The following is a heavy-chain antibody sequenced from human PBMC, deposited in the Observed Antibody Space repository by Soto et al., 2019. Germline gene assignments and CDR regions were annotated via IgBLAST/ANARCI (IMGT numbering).Heavy chain of an antibody. Sequence: EVHLLESGGGLVQPGGSLRLSCAASGFTFSSYAMSWVRQAPGKGLECVSAITDSGGSTYHADSVKGRFTISRDNSKNTLYLQMNSLRAEDTAIYYCAKDRGSYYYDTSGYIDYWGQGTLVTVSS. CDR1: GFTFSSYA. V-gene: IGHV3-23*01. CDR3: AKDRGSYYYDTSGYIDY. J-gene: IGHJ4*02. D-gene: IGHD3-22*01. CDR2: ITDSGGST.